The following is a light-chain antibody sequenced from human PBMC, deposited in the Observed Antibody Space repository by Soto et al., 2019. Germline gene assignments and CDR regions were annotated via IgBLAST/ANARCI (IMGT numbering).Light chain of an antibody. Sequence: QSALRDPGSVSCSRAHSITISCTGTSSDIGGSNYVPRYQQHPGKAPKLIIYEVTNRPSGVSDRFSGSKSDNTASLIISGLQADEEANYYCSSYRITTVVFGSGTKVTVL. V-gene: IGLV2-14*01. CDR1: SSDIGGSNY. CDR2: EVT. J-gene: IGLJ1*01. CDR3: SSYRITTVV.